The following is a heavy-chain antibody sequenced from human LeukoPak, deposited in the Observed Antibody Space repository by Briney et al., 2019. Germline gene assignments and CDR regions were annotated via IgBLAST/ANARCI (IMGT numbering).Heavy chain of an antibody. CDR2: ISGSGGST. D-gene: IGHD2-2*02. Sequence: QSGGSLRLSCAASGFTFSSYAMSWVRQAPGKGLEWVSAISGSGGSTYYADSVKGRFTISGDNTKNTLYLQMNSLRAEDTAVYYCARREYCSSTSCYKDAFDIWGQGTMVTVSS. CDR3: ARREYCSSTSCYKDAFDI. V-gene: IGHV3-23*01. J-gene: IGHJ3*02. CDR1: GFTFSSYA.